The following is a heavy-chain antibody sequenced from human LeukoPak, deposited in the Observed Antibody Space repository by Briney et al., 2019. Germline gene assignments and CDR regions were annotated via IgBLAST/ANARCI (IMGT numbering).Heavy chain of an antibody. V-gene: IGHV3-11*04. CDR2: ISSSGGGI. Sequence: GGSLRLSCAASGFTFSDYYMGWIRQAPGKGLEWVSYISSSGGGIYYADSVKGRFTISRDNAKSSLYLQMNSPRAEDTAIYYCARAYHDAFDIWGQGTMVTVSS. J-gene: IGHJ3*02. CDR1: GFTFSDYY. D-gene: IGHD2-2*01. CDR3: ARAYHDAFDI.